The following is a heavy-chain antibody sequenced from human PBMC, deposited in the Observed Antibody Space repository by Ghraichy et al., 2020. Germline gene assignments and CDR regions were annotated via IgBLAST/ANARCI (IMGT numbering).Heavy chain of an antibody. J-gene: IGHJ4*02. CDR3: ARGSGSYFY. V-gene: IGHV4-34*01. D-gene: IGHD1-26*01. Sequence: SETLSLTCAVYGGSFSGYYWSWIRQPPGKGLEWIGEINHSGSTNYNPSLKSRVTISVDTSKNQFSLKLSSVTAADTAVYYCARGSGSYFYWGQGTLVTVSS. CDR2: INHSGST. CDR1: GGSFSGYY.